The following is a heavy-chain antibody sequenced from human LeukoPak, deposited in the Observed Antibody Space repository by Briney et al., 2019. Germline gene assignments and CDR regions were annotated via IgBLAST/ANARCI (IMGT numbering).Heavy chain of an antibody. V-gene: IGHV4-59*11. J-gene: IGHJ4*02. D-gene: IGHD3-22*01. CDR2: VFHTGVT. CDR3: TRGGGSGYYFGIPRYYFDA. CDR1: CGSLEGLY. Sequence: SETLSLTCTVSCGSLEGLYWSWIRQSPEKGLEWIGNVFHTGVTSYNLSLKSRVTISVDTSRNQFSLTMTSMTAADTAIYYCTRGGGSGYYFGIPRYYFDAWGQGVLVTVSS.